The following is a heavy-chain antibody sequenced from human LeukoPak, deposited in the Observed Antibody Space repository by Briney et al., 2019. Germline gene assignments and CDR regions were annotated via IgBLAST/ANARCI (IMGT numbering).Heavy chain of an antibody. CDR3: ARVTTVTMFSWFDP. CDR1: GGTFSSYA. CDR2: IIPIFGTA. Sequence: SVKVSCKASGGTFSSYAISWVRQAPGQGLEWMGGIIPIFGTANYAQKFRGRVTITADESTSTAYMELSSLRSEDTAVYYCARVTTVTMFSWFDPWGQGTLVTVSS. V-gene: IGHV1-69*13. J-gene: IGHJ5*02. D-gene: IGHD4-17*01.